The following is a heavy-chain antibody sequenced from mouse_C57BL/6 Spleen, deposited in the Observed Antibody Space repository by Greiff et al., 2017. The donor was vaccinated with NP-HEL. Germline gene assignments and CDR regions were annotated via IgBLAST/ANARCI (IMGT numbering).Heavy chain of an antibody. V-gene: IGHV6-3*01. D-gene: IGHD4-1*01. CDR3: TGRTGYFDY. Sequence: DVKLVESGGGLVQPGGSMKLSCVASGFTFSNYWMNWVRQSPEKGLEWVAQIRLKSDNYATHYAESVKGWFTISRDDSKSSVYLQMNNLRAEDTGIYYCTGRTGYFDYWGQGTTLTVSS. CDR2: IRLKSDNYAT. J-gene: IGHJ2*01. CDR1: GFTFSNYW.